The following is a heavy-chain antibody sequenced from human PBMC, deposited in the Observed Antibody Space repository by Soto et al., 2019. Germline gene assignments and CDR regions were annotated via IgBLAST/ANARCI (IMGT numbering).Heavy chain of an antibody. D-gene: IGHD6-13*01. CDR3: ARLSYSSSWRYYYYYYGMDV. J-gene: IGHJ6*02. Sequence: GESLKISCKGSGYIFTSYWIGWVRQMPGKGLEWMGIIYPGDSDTRYSPSFQGHVTITADKSISTAYLQCSTLKASETAMYSCARLSYSSSWRYYYYYYGMDVWGQGTTVTVSS. CDR2: IYPGDSDT. V-gene: IGHV5-51*01. CDR1: GYIFTSYW.